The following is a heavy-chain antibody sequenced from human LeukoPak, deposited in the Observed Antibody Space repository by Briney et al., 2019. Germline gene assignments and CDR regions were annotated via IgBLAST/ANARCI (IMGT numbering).Heavy chain of an antibody. D-gene: IGHD5-18*01. CDR2: IKQDRSEK. J-gene: IGHJ4*02. CDR1: GFTFRTFW. V-gene: IGHV3-7*01. Sequence: GGSLRLSCVASGFTFRTFWMHWVRQAPGKGLEWVAHIKQDRSEKYYVDSVKGRFTIARDNAKNSLYLQMNSLRAEDTAVYYCARDPSRGYNYGYGDYWGQGTLVIVSS. CDR3: ARDPSRGYNYGYGDY.